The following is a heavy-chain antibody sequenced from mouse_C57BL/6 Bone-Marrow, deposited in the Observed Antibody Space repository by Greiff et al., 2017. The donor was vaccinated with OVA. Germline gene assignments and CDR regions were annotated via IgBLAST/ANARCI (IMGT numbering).Heavy chain of an antibody. V-gene: IGHV1-22*01. CDR3: ASIYYYGSGAMDY. CDR1: GYTFTDYN. CDR2: INPNNGGT. Sequence: VQLQQSGPELVKPGASVKMSCKASGYTFTDYNMHWVKQSHGKSLEWIGYINPNNGGTSYNQKFKGKATLTVNKSSSTAYMELRSLTSEDSAVYYCASIYYYGSGAMDYWGQGTSVTVSS. J-gene: IGHJ4*01. D-gene: IGHD1-1*01.